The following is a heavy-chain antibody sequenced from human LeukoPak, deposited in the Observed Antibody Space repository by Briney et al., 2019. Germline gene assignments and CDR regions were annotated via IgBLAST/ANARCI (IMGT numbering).Heavy chain of an antibody. J-gene: IGHJ3*02. CDR1: GGSFSGYY. Sequence: SETLSLTCAVYGGSFSGYYWSWIRQPPGKGLEWIGEINHSGGTNYNPSLKSRVTISVDTSKNQFSLKLSSVTASDTAVYYCARSVRYCSSTSCYGRAFDIWGQGTMVTVSS. CDR2: INHSGGT. V-gene: IGHV4-34*01. D-gene: IGHD2-2*01. CDR3: ARSVRYCSSTSCYGRAFDI.